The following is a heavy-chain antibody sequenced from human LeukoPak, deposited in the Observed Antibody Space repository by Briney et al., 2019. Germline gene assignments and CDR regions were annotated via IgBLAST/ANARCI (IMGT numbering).Heavy chain of an antibody. CDR2: IKYDGSEK. CDR1: GVTFGTYW. Sequence: GGSLRLSCVDSGVTFGTYWMTWVRQAPGKGLEWVADIKYDGSEKYYGDSVKGRFTVSRDNAKNSLYLQMNSLRAEDTAMYYCARDVGLSGYDLNDYWGQGTLVTVS. CDR3: ARDVGLSGYDLNDY. D-gene: IGHD5-12*01. J-gene: IGHJ4*02. V-gene: IGHV3-7*01.